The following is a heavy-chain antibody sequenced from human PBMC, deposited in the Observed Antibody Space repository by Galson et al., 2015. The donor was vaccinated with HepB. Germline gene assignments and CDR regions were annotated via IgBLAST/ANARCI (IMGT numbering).Heavy chain of an antibody. Sequence: LRLSCAASGFTFSHYPMHWVRQGPGKGLEWVTFISYNGDNKTYADSVKGRFTISRDDTRKTLYVQMNSLRVDDTAVYFCARGGSDEQLDYWGQGTLVTVSS. V-gene: IGHV3-30-3*01. CDR1: GFTFSHYP. CDR2: ISYNGDNK. J-gene: IGHJ4*02. CDR3: ARGGSDEQLDY. D-gene: IGHD3-16*01.